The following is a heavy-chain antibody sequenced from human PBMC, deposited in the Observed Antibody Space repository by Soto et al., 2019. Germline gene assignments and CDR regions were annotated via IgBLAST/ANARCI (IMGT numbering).Heavy chain of an antibody. CDR1: GFSFSSYG. CDR3: ARDSETAWFFDL. J-gene: IGHJ2*01. D-gene: IGHD3-10*01. V-gene: IGHV3-30-3*01. CDR2: ILYDGSDR. Sequence: GGSLRLSCAASGFSFSSYGMHWVRQAPGKGLEWVAHILYDGSDRDYADSVKGRFTISRDNSKNTLYLQMNSLRTEDTAMYYCARDSETAWFFDLWGRGTLVTVSS.